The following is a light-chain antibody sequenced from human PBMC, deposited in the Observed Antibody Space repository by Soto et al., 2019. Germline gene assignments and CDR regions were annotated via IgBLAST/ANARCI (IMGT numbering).Light chain of an antibody. Sequence: EIVLTQSPGTLSFSPGERATLSCRASQSVSSNYLAWYQQKPGQAPRLLIYVASNRATGIPDRFSGSGSGTDFTLTISRLEPEDFAVYYCQQYGSSAWTFGQGTKVEIK. CDR1: QSVSSNY. CDR2: VAS. V-gene: IGKV3-20*01. CDR3: QQYGSSAWT. J-gene: IGKJ1*01.